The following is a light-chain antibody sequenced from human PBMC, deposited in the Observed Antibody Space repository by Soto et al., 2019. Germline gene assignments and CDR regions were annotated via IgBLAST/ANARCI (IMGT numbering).Light chain of an antibody. CDR1: SSDVGGYNY. CDR2: EVS. Sequence: QSALTQPASVSGSPGQSITISCTGSSSDVGGYNYVSWYQHHPGTVPKLMIFEVSNRPSGVSHRFSGSKSGNTASLTISGLQAEDEADYYCSSYTSSSAVIFGGGTKLTVL. J-gene: IGLJ2*01. V-gene: IGLV2-14*01. CDR3: SSYTSSSAVI.